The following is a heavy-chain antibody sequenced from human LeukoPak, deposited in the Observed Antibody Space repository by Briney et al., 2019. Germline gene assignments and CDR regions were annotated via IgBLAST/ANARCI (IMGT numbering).Heavy chain of an antibody. CDR1: GFTVSSNY. D-gene: IGHD6-13*01. CDR2: IYSGGST. J-gene: IGHJ4*02. Sequence: GGSLRLSCAASGFTVSSNYMSWVRQAPGKGLEWVSVIYSGGSTYYADSVKGRFTISRDNSKNTLYLQMNSLRAEDTAVYYCAKDYSSSWYYFDNWGQGTLVTVSS. CDR3: AKDYSSSWYYFDN. V-gene: IGHV3-53*05.